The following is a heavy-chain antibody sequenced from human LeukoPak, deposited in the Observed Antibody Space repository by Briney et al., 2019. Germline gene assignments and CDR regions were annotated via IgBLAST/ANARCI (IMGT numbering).Heavy chain of an antibody. V-gene: IGHV3-48*01. CDR2: ISGGGGTI. CDR1: GFTFSAYS. CDR3: AREMTIITYSFDS. D-gene: IGHD5-24*01. J-gene: IGHJ4*02. Sequence: GGSLRLSCAASGFTFSAYSMNWVRQAPGKGLEWVSYISGGGGTIYYADSVKGRFTISRDNAKNSLNLQMDSLRAEDTAVYYCAREMTIITYSFDSWGRGTLVTVSS.